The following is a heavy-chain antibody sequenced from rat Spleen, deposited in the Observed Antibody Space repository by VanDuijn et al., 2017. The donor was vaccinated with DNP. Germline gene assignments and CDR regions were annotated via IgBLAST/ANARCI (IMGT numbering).Heavy chain of an antibody. D-gene: IGHD5-1*01. V-gene: IGHV5-31*01. CDR2: ITKTGDGS. CDR1: GFIFSNYW. Sequence: EVQLVESGGGPVQPGRSLKLSCVASGFIFSNYWMTWIRQAPGKGLEWVASITKTGDGSYYSDSVKGRFTISRDNAKSTLYLQMDSLRSEDTATYYCARRTGSFDYWGQGVMVTVSS. J-gene: IGHJ2*01. CDR3: ARRTGSFDY.